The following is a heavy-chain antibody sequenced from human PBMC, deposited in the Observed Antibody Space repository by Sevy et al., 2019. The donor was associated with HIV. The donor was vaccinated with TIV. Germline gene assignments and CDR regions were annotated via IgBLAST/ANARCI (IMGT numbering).Heavy chain of an antibody. CDR1: GGSISSYY. Sequence: SETLSLACTVSGGSISSYYWSWIRQPPGKGLEWIGYIYYSGSTNYNPSLKSRVTISVDTSKNQFSLELSSVTAADTAVYYCARERLGYCSGGSCYSSDYMDVWGKGTTVTVSS. J-gene: IGHJ6*03. D-gene: IGHD2-15*01. V-gene: IGHV4-59*01. CDR3: ARERLGYCSGGSCYSSDYMDV. CDR2: IYYSGST.